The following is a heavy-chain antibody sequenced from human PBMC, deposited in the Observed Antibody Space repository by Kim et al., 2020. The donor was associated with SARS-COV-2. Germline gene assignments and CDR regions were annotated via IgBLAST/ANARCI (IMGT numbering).Heavy chain of an antibody. CDR2: ISYDGSNK. Sequence: GGSLRLSCAASGFTFSSYGMHWVRQAPGKGLEWVAVISYDGSNKYYADSVKGRFTISRDNSKNTLYLQMNSLRAEDTAVYYCATETYYYDPGAFDIWGQGTMVTVSS. CDR3: ATETYYYDPGAFDI. D-gene: IGHD3-22*01. V-gene: IGHV3-30*03. CDR1: GFTFSSYG. J-gene: IGHJ3*02.